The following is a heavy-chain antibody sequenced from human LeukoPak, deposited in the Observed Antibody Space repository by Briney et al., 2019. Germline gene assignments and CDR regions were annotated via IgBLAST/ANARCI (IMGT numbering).Heavy chain of an antibody. CDR2: IRSKANSYAT. Sequence: GGSLRLSCAASGFTFSGSAMHWVRQASGKGLEWVGRIRSKANSYATAYAASVKGRFTISRDDSKNTLNLQMNSLIPEDTAVYYCAKVDHSWYLFDYCGQGTLVTVSS. J-gene: IGHJ4*02. D-gene: IGHD6-13*01. CDR3: AKVDHSWYLFDY. V-gene: IGHV3-73*01. CDR1: GFTFSGSA.